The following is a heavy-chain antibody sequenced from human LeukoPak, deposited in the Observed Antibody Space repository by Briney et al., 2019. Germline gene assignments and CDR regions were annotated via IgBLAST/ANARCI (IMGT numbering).Heavy chain of an antibody. CDR3: AKSRLGTDTSTVHSFAY. J-gene: IGHJ4*02. D-gene: IGHD4-11*01. Sequence: SETLSLTCTVSGGSISSLCWNWIRQPPGKGLEWIGFMYHSGTVNYNPSLKSRGTMSVDTSKNQVSLKLTSVTAADTAVYYCAKSRLGTDTSTVHSFAYWGQGILVTVSS. CDR1: GGSISSLC. CDR2: MYHSGTV. V-gene: IGHV4-59*11.